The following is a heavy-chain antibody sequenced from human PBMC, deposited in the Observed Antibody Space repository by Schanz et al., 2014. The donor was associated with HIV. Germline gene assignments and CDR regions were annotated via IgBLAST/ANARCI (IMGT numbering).Heavy chain of an antibody. Sequence: LHLVESGGGVVQPGRSLRLSCEGSGFTFDDYAMHWVRQAPGKGLEWVSGISWNSGSIGYADSVKGRFTISRDNAKNSLYLQMNSLRAEDTAVYYCARGRDFFDWSYYPYYWGQGTLVTVSS. CDR1: GFTFDDYA. D-gene: IGHD3-9*01. V-gene: IGHV3-9*01. CDR3: ARGRDFFDWSYYPYY. J-gene: IGHJ4*02. CDR2: ISWNSGSI.